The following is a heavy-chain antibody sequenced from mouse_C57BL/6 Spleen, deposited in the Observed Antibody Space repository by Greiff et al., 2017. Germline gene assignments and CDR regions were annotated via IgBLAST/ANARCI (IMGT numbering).Heavy chain of an antibody. D-gene: IGHD2-1*01. Sequence: QVQLKESGPGLVQPSQSLSITCTVSGFSLTSYGVHWVRQSPGKGLEWLGVIWRGGSTDYNAAFMSRLSITKDNSKSQVFFKMNSLQADDTAIFYCAKKKGGNYDYAMDYWGQGTSVTVSS. J-gene: IGHJ4*01. CDR2: IWRGGST. CDR1: GFSLTSYG. CDR3: AKKKGGNYDYAMDY. V-gene: IGHV2-5*01.